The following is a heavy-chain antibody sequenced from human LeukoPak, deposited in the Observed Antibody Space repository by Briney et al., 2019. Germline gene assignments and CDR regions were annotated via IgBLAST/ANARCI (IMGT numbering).Heavy chain of an antibody. V-gene: IGHV3-23*01. J-gene: IGHJ4*02. CDR1: GFTFSSYA. D-gene: IGHD3-3*01. Sequence: GGSLRLSCAACGFTFSSYAMSWVRQAPGKGLEWVSAISGSGGNTYYADSVKGRFTISRDNSKNKLYLQMNSLRAEDTAGYYCAKRIYDFWSGYYRRAENHFDYWGQGTLVTVSS. CDR3: AKRIYDFWSGYYRRAENHFDY. CDR2: ISGSGGNT.